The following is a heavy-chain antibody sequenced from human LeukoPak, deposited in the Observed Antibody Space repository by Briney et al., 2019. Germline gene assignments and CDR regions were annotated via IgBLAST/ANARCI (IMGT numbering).Heavy chain of an antibody. CDR2: INHSGST. CDR1: GGSFSGYY. J-gene: IGHJ3*02. V-gene: IGHV4-34*01. CDR3: ARRGFTPWPRGAFDI. Sequence: SETLSLTCAVYGGSFSGYYWSWIRQPPGKGLEWIGEINHSGSTNYNPSLKSRVTISVDTSKNQFSLKLSSVTAADTAVYYCARRGFTPWPRGAFDIWGQGTMVTVSS.